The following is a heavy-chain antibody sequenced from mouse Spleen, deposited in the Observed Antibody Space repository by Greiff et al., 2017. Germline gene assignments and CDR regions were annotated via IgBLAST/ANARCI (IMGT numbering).Heavy chain of an antibody. V-gene: IGHV1-82*01. CDR2: IYPGDGDT. CDR3: ARFYYYGSSYRFDY. D-gene: IGHD1-1*01. Sequence: QVQLKQSGPELVKPGASVKISCKASGYAFSSSWMNWVKQRPGKGLEWIGRIYPGDGDTNYNGKFKGKATLTADKSSSTAYMQLSSLTSEDSAVYFCARFYYYGSSYRFDYWGQGTTLTVSS. J-gene: IGHJ2*01. CDR1: GYAFSSSW.